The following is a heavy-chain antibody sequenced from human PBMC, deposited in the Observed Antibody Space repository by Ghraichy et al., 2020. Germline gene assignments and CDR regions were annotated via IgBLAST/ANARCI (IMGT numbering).Heavy chain of an antibody. CDR1: GFTFSSYG. Sequence: GGSLRLSCAASGFTFSSYGMHWVRQAPGKGPEWVAFIRYDGSNKYYVDSVKGRFTISRDNSKNTLYLQMNSLRAEDTAVYYCAKDRDIVVVPAALNFDYWGQGTLVTVSS. V-gene: IGHV3-30*02. CDR2: IRYDGSNK. D-gene: IGHD2-2*01. CDR3: AKDRDIVVVPAALNFDY. J-gene: IGHJ4*02.